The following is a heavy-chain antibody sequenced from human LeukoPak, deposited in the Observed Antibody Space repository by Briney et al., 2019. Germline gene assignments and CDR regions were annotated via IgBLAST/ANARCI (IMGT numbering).Heavy chain of an antibody. J-gene: IGHJ4*02. CDR2: VSYSSSTI. CDR1: GFTFSSYS. D-gene: IGHD3-10*01. V-gene: IGHV3-48*02. Sequence: PGGSLRLSCAASGFTFSSYSMNWVRQAPGKGLEWISYVSYSSSTIYYADPVKGRFTISRDNAKNSLYLQMNSLRDEDTAVYYCARDAHIVRGVNPLDYWGQGTLVTVSS. CDR3: ARDAHIVRGVNPLDY.